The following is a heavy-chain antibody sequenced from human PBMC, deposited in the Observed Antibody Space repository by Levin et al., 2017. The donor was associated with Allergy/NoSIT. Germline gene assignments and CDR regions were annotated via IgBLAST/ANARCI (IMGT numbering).Heavy chain of an antibody. CDR2: ISGSGGST. J-gene: IGHJ4*01. D-gene: IGHD2-2*01. CDR1: GFTFSSYA. Sequence: GESLKISCAASGFTFSSYAMSWVRQAPGKGLEWVSAISGSGGSTYYADSVKGRFTISRDNSKNTLYLQMNSLRAEDTAVYYCAKDTRGYCSSTSCYVDGFDYWGQGTLVTVSS. CDR3: AKDTRGYCSSTSCYVDGFDY. V-gene: IGHV3-23*01.